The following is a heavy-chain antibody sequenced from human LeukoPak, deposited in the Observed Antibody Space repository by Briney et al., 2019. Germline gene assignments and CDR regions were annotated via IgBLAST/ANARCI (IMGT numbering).Heavy chain of an antibody. J-gene: IGHJ4*02. CDR2: INHSGST. CDR1: GGXFSGCY. D-gene: IGHD4-17*01. Sequence: PSETLSLTCAVYGGXFSGCYWSWIRQPPGKGLEWIGEINHSGSTNYNPSLKSRVTISVDTSKNQFSLKLSSVTAADTAVYYCAGQTTFDYWGQGTLVTVSS. CDR3: AGQTTFDY. V-gene: IGHV4-34*01.